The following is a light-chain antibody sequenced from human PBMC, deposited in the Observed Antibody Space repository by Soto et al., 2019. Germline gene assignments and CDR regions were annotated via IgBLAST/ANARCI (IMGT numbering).Light chain of an antibody. CDR3: CSYAGGGTFE. V-gene: IGLV2-23*02. CDR1: SSDVGSYKL. J-gene: IGLJ2*01. CDR2: EDT. Sequence: QSALTQPASVSGSPGQSITISCTGTSSDVGSYKLVSWYQQSPGKAPKVMIYEDTKRPSGVSDRFSGSKSGNTASLTISGLQAEDEADYYCCSYAGGGTFEFGGGTQLTVL.